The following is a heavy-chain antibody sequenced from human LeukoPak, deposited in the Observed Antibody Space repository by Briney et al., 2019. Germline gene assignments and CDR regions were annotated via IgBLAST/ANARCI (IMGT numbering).Heavy chain of an antibody. D-gene: IGHD2-8*02. V-gene: IGHV3-23*01. CDR3: ATYRQVLLPFES. CDR1: GFTFSTFA. Sequence: GGTLRLSCAASGFTFSTFAMIWVRQPPGKGLEWVSSIFPSGGEIHCADSVRGRFTISRDNSKSTLSLQMNNLRAEDTAIYYCATYRQVLLPFESWGQGTLVTVSS. J-gene: IGHJ4*02. CDR2: IFPSGGEI.